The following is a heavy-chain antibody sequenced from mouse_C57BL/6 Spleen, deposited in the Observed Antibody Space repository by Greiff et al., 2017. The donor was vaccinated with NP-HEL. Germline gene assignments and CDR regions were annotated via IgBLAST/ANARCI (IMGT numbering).Heavy chain of an antibody. CDR2: IYPRDGST. J-gene: IGHJ4*01. Sequence: QVQLQQSDAELVKPGASVKISCKVSGYTFTDHTIHWMKQRPEQGLEWIGYIYPRDGSTKYNEKFKGKATLTADKSSSTAYMQLNSLTSEDSAVYFCARRDDYDEFYYAMDYWGQGTSVTVSS. CDR3: ARRDDYDEFYYAMDY. CDR1: GYTFTDHT. V-gene: IGHV1-78*01. D-gene: IGHD2-4*01.